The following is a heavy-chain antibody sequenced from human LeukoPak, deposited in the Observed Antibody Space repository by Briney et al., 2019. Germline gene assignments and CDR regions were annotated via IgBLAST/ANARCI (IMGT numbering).Heavy chain of an antibody. CDR1: GYTFTGYY. CDR2: IDPNSGGT. Sequence: ASVKVSCKASGYTFTGYYMHWVRQAPGQGLEWMGWIDPNSGGTNYAQKFQGRVTMTRDTSISTAYMELSRLRSDDTAVYYCAGSLGYCTSNVCYLKYWGQGTLVTVSS. J-gene: IGHJ4*02. V-gene: IGHV1-2*02. CDR3: AGSLGYCTSNVCYLKY. D-gene: IGHD2-8*01.